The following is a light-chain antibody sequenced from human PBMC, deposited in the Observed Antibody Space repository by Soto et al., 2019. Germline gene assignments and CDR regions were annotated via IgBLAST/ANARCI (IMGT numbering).Light chain of an antibody. V-gene: IGKV3-20*01. J-gene: IGKJ4*01. Sequence: EIVLTQSPGTLSLSPGEGATLSCRASQSVSSNHLAWYQQKPGQAPRLLIFGASSRASDIPDRFSGSGSGTDFTLTISRLEPEDFVVYYCQYYNNWLATFGRGTKVEIK. CDR1: QSVSSNH. CDR2: GAS. CDR3: QYYNNWLAT.